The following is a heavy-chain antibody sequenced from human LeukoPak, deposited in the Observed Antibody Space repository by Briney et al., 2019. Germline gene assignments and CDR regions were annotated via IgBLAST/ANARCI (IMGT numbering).Heavy chain of an antibody. D-gene: IGHD5-24*01. CDR3: ARVEEMATIWGAFDI. J-gene: IGHJ3*02. Sequence: SETLSLTCAVSGGSISSGGYSWSWIRQPPGKGLEWIGYIYHSGSTYYNPSLKSRVTISVDRSKNQFSLKLSSVTAADTAVYYCARVEEMATIWGAFDIWGQGTMVTVSS. CDR2: IYHSGST. CDR1: GGSISSGGYS. V-gene: IGHV4-30-2*01.